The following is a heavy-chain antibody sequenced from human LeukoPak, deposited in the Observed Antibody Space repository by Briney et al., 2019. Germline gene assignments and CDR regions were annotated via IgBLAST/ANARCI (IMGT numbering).Heavy chain of an antibody. CDR1: GFSFSNVW. D-gene: IGHD2-2*03. V-gene: IGHV3-15*01. J-gene: IGHJ4*02. Sequence: GGSLRLSCAACGFSFSNVWMSWVRQAPGKGLEWVGRIKSKSDGGTTDYAAPVKGRFAISRDDSKNTLYLQMNSLKTEDTAVYYCTSGGDCRTTSCYSDWGQGTLVTVSS. CDR3: TSGGDCRTTSCYSD. CDR2: IKSKSDGGTT.